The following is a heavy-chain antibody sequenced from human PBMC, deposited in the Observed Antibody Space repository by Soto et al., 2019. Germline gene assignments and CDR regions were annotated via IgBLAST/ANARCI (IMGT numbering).Heavy chain of an antibody. Sequence: QVQLVQSGAEVKKPGSSVKVSCKASGGTFSSYAISWVRQAPGQGLEWMGGIIPIFGTANYAQKFQGRVTITADESTSTGYMELSSLRSEDTAVYYCAEDLEADCSGGSCYYYGMDVWGQGTTVTVSS. J-gene: IGHJ6*02. D-gene: IGHD2-15*01. CDR2: IIPIFGTA. CDR3: AEDLEADCSGGSCYYYGMDV. CDR1: GGTFSSYA. V-gene: IGHV1-69*12.